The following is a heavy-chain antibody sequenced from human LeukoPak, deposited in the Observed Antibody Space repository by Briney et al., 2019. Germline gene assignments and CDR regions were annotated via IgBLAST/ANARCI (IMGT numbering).Heavy chain of an antibody. CDR1: GYTFTSYD. Sequence: ASVKVSCKASGYTFTSYDINWVRQATGQGLEWMGWMNPNSGNTGYAQKFQGRVTMTRNTSISTAYMELSSLRSEDTAVYYCARLLRYFDWLDGGRRWFDPWGQGTLVTVSS. J-gene: IGHJ5*02. CDR3: ARLLRYFDWLDGGRRWFDP. V-gene: IGHV1-8*01. CDR2: MNPNSGNT. D-gene: IGHD3-9*01.